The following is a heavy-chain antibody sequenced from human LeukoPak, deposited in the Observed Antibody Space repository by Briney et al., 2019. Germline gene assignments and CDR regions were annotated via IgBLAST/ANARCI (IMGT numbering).Heavy chain of an antibody. CDR1: GFPFSDYA. V-gene: IGHV3-23*01. CDR2: ISGSGGST. CDR3: AKDHAGGWFGEFPSWFDP. D-gene: IGHD3-10*01. J-gene: IGHJ5*02. Sequence: GGSLRLSCAASGFPFSDYAMTWVRQAPGKGLEWVSAISGSGGSTYYADSVKGRFTISRDNSKNTLYLQMNSLRAEDTAVYYCAKDHAGGWFGEFPSWFDPWGQGTLVTVSS.